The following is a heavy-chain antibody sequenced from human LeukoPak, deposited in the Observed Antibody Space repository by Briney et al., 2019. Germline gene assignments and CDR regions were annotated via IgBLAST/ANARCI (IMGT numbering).Heavy chain of an antibody. J-gene: IGHJ4*02. CDR1: GFPFTSYG. V-gene: IGHV3-33*01. D-gene: IGHD5-18*01. CDR2: IWYDGSNK. Sequence: PGRSLSLSCAASGFPFTSYGMHWVRQAPGKGLEWVAVIWYDGSNKYYADSVKGRFTISRDNSKNTLYLQMNSLRAEDTAVYYCARDANGYSYGYGLGYWGQGTLVTVSS. CDR3: ARDANGYSYGYGLGY.